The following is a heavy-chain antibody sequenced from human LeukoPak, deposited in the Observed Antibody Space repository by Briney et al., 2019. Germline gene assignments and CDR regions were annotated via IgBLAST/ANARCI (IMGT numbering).Heavy chain of an antibody. CDR3: ARVGSGGNFSAYDI. Sequence: GGSLRLSCAASGFTFSNYAIHWVRQAPGKGLEYVSAVSSNGGYTYYAKSVKGRFTISRDNSKNTLYLQMGSLRAEDMGLYYCARVGSGGNFSAYDIWGQGTKVTVSS. V-gene: IGHV3-64*01. CDR2: VSSNGGYT. D-gene: IGHD1-26*01. J-gene: IGHJ3*02. CDR1: GFTFSNYA.